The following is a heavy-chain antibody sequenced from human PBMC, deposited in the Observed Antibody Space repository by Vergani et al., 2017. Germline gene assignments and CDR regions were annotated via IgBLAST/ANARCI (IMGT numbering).Heavy chain of an antibody. CDR3: AISVRTTVVTPVIT. CDR2: INPNSGGT. Sequence: QVQLVQSGAEVKKPGASVKVSCKASGYTFTGYYMHWVRQAPGQGLEWMGWINPNSGGTKYSQKFQGRVTITRDTSASTAYMELSSLRSEDTAVYYCAISVRTTVVTPVITWGQGTLVTVSS. CDR1: GYTFTGYY. V-gene: IGHV1-2*02. D-gene: IGHD4-23*01. J-gene: IGHJ5*02.